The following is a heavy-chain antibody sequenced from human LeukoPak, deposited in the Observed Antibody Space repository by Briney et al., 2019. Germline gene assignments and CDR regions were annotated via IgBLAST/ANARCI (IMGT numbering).Heavy chain of an antibody. V-gene: IGHV3-21*01. CDR3: VRGGYRGFDYEY. CDR1: GFTFSTYS. J-gene: IGHJ4*02. D-gene: IGHD5-12*01. CDR2: TSPDSNYI. Sequence: GESLRLSCAASGFTFSTYSMNWLRLAPGKGLEWVSSTSPDSNYIYYVDSVKGRFTISRDNAKNSLYLQMNSLRAEDTAVYYCVRGGYRGFDYEYWGQGTLVTVSS.